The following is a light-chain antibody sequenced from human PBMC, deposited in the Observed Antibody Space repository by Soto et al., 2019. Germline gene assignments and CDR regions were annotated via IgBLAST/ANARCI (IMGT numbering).Light chain of an antibody. CDR2: KAS. CDR3: QQYNSYPWT. CDR1: QSISSW. J-gene: IGKJ1*01. V-gene: IGKV1-5*03. Sequence: DIQMTQSPSTLSASVGDRVTITCLASQSISSWLAWYQQKPGKAPKLLIYKASSLESGVPSRFSGSGSGTECTLTISSLQPDDFATYYCQQYNSYPWTFSQGTKVDIK.